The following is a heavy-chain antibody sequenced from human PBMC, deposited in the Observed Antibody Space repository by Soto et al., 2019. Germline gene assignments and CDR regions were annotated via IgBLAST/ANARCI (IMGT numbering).Heavy chain of an antibody. Sequence: SQTLSLTCAISGDSVSSNSVVWNWVRQSPSRGLEWLGRTYYRSKWYNEYAMSVKSRIAINPDTSKNQFSLQLNSVTPEDTAVYYCARGAIIVSPCTGSDYWGQGPPVTGSS. D-gene: IGHD6-13*01. CDR3: ARGAIIVSPCTGSDY. V-gene: IGHV6-1*01. CDR1: GDSVSSNSVV. CDR2: TYYRSKWYN. J-gene: IGHJ4*02.